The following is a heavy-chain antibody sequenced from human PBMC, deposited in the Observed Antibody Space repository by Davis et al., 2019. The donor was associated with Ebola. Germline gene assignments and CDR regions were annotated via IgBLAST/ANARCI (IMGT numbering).Heavy chain of an antibody. J-gene: IGHJ2*01. CDR2: ISSGGHDT. CDR3: AKDAEDGSGNWFFDF. V-gene: IGHV3-48*02. CDR1: GFTFSRHS. D-gene: IGHD5-24*01. Sequence: GESLKTFCGASGFTFSRHSMNWVRQAPGKGLEWIAFISSGGHDTYYADSVRGRFTISRDNAKNLLYLQLNSLRDEDTALYYCAKDAEDGSGNWFFDFRGHGALVTVSS.